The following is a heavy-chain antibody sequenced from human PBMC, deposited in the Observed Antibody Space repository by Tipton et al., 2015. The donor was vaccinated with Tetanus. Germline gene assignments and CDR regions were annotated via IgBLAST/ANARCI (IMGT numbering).Heavy chain of an antibody. Sequence: SLRLSCAASGFTFDSYAMNWVRQAPGKGLEWVSLIYSGGNTYYADSVKGRFTISRDNSKNTLYLQMNSLRAEDAAVYYCNGGSTRAYFDYWGLGTLVTVSS. V-gene: IGHV3-53*01. CDR3: NGGSTRAYFDY. CDR2: IYSGGNT. D-gene: IGHD2-2*01. J-gene: IGHJ4*02. CDR1: GFTFDSYA.